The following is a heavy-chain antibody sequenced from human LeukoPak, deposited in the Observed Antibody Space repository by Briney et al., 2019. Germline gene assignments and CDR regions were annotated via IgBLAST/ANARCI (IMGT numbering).Heavy chain of an antibody. V-gene: IGHV3-21*04. CDR3: AKEDADYFQH. Sequence: GSLRLSCAASEFTFSSYSMNWVRQAPGKGLEWVSSISSSSSYIYYADSVKGRFTISRDDSKNTLYLQMNSLRGEDTAVYYCAKEDADYFQHWGRGTLVTVSS. J-gene: IGHJ1*01. CDR1: EFTFSSYS. CDR2: ISSSSSYI.